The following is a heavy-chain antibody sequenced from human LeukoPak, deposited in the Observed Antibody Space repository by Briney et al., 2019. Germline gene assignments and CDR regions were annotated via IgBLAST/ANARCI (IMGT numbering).Heavy chain of an antibody. J-gene: IGHJ4*02. Sequence: SETLSLTCAVYGGSFSGYYWSWIRQPLGKGLEWIGEINHSGSTNYNPSLKSRVTISVDTSKNQFSLKLSSVTAADTAVYYCARGPHCSGGSCYPYYFDYWGQGTLVTVSS. V-gene: IGHV4-34*01. CDR2: INHSGST. CDR1: GGSFSGYY. CDR3: ARGPHCSGGSCYPYYFDY. D-gene: IGHD2-15*01.